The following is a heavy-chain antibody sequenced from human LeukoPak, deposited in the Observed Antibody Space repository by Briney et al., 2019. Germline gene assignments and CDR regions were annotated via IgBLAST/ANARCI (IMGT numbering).Heavy chain of an antibody. D-gene: IGHD5-18*01. CDR3: AREGYSYGIDY. CDR2: ISSSSSTI. Sequence: GSLRLSCAASGFTFSSYGMNWVRQAPGKGLEWVSYISSSSSTIYYADSVKGRFTISRDNAKNSLYLQMNSLRAEDTAVYYCAREGYSYGIDYWGQGTLVTVSS. J-gene: IGHJ4*02. CDR1: GFTFSSYG. V-gene: IGHV3-48*01.